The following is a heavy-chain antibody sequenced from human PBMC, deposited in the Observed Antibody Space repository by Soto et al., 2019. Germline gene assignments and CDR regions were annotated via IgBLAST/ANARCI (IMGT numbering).Heavy chain of an antibody. CDR1: GFMFSDYY. CDR3: ARGHYSMDV. V-gene: IGHV3-11*03. J-gene: IGHJ6*01. CDR2: INTISDT. Sequence: QVQLMQSGGGLVKPGGSLRLSCAASGFMFSDYYMTWIRQTPVRGLEWVAYINTISDTNYAKSVRGRFTIYRDNASNSLYLQMNSLRVEDSAVYYCARGHYSMDVW.